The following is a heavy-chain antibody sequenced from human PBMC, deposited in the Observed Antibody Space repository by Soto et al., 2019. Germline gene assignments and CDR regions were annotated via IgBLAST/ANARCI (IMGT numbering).Heavy chain of an antibody. V-gene: IGHV1-69*13. D-gene: IGHD3-16*02. CDR1: GDTDTNYV. CDR2: IFPKFGTT. Sequence: SSVKVSCKASGDTDTNYVISWVRQAPGQELEWVGGIFPKFGTTYSAQKLQDRLTITADERTSTVYMRLSNLRPDDAAVYDSEAERTFDKLSVGWGQGTTVTVSS. J-gene: IGHJ6*02. CDR3: EAERTFDKLSVG.